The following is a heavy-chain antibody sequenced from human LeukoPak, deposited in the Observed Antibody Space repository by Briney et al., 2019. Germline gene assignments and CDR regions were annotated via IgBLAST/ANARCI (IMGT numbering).Heavy chain of an antibody. CDR2: IWYDGSKK. CDR1: GLTISGNG. CDR3: ARDQGTLSITVPGFLDD. J-gene: IGHJ4*02. D-gene: IGHD6-13*01. Sequence: GGSLRLSCAVSGLTISGNGMHWVRQAPGKGLEWVALIWYDGSKKYYADSVKGRFTFSRDNSKTTLYLQMNSLRAEDTAVYYCARDQGTLSITVPGFLDDWGQGTLVTVSS. V-gene: IGHV3-33*01.